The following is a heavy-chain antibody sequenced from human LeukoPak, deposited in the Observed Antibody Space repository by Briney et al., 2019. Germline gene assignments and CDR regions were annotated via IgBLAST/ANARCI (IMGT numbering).Heavy chain of an antibody. CDR2: INPSGGST. Sequence: GASVKVSCKASGYTSTSYYMHWVRQAPGQGLEWMGIINPSGGSTSYAQKFQGRVTMTRDTSTSTVYMELSSLRSEDTAVYYCASWEGRRQLVKGYAFDIWGQGTMVTVSS. CDR3: ASWEGRRQLVKGYAFDI. D-gene: IGHD6-6*01. V-gene: IGHV1-46*01. J-gene: IGHJ3*02. CDR1: GYTSTSYY.